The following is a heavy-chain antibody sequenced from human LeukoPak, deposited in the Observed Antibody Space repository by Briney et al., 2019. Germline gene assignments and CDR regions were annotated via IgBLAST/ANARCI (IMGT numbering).Heavy chain of an antibody. V-gene: IGHV3-21*01. Sequence: PGGSLRLSCAASGFTFSSYSMNWVRQAPGKGLEWVSSISSSSSYIYYADSVKGRFTISRDNAKSSLYLQMNSLRAEDTAVYYCARDWWGDGYNYYFDYWGQGTLVTVSS. CDR2: ISSSSSYI. CDR1: GFTFSSYS. J-gene: IGHJ4*02. CDR3: ARDWWGDGYNYYFDY. D-gene: IGHD5-12*01.